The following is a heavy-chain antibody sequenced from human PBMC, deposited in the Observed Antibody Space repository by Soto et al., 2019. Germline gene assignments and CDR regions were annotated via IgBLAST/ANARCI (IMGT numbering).Heavy chain of an antibody. CDR1: GFTFSSYA. CDR3: AEGLAAAGTWTFDY. CDR2: ISGSGGST. J-gene: IGHJ4*02. D-gene: IGHD6-13*01. V-gene: IGHV3-23*01. Sequence: SGGSLRLSCAASGFTFSSYAMSWVRQAPGKGLEWVSAISGSGGSTYYADSVKGRFTISRDNSKNTLYLQMNSLRAEDTAVYYCAEGLAAAGTWTFDYWGQGTLVTVSS.